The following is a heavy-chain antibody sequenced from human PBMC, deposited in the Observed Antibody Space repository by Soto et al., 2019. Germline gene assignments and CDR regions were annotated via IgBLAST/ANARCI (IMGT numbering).Heavy chain of an antibody. Sequence: SVKVSCKASGGTFSSYAISWVRQAPGQGLEWMGGIIPIFGTASYAQKFQGRVTITADESTSAVYMELSSLRSDDTAVYYCAARRYCSGGTCPDYFDYWGPGTLVTVSS. D-gene: IGHD2-15*01. CDR3: AARRYCSGGTCPDYFDY. CDR2: IIPIFGTA. CDR1: GGTFSSYA. V-gene: IGHV1-69*13. J-gene: IGHJ4*02.